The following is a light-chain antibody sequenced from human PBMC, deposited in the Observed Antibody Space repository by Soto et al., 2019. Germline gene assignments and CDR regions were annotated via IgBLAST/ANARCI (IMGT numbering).Light chain of an antibody. CDR1: SSNIGAGYD. Sequence: QSALTQPPSVSGAPGQSFTISCTGSSSNIGAGYDVHWYQQLLGTAPKLLIYGNSDRPSGVPDRFSGSKSDTSASLAITGLQAEDEADYYCQSYDNSLSAFVFGTGTKVTVL. V-gene: IGLV1-40*01. J-gene: IGLJ1*01. CDR2: GNS. CDR3: QSYDNSLSAFV.